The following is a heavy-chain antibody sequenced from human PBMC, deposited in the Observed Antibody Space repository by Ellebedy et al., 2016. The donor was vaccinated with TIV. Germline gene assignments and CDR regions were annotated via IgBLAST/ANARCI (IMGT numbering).Heavy chain of an antibody. CDR1: GFDFSNYA. CDR2: ISGSGGST. CDR3: AKIAKIRGVQKGSKYCDL. D-gene: IGHD3-10*01. V-gene: IGHV3-23*01. Sequence: GESLKISXATSGFDFSNYAMSWVRQAPGKGLEWVSAISGSGGSTYYTDSVKGRFTISRDNSKNTLYLQMSSLRAEDTAIYYCAKIAKIRGVQKGSKYCDLWGRGTLVTVSS. J-gene: IGHJ2*01.